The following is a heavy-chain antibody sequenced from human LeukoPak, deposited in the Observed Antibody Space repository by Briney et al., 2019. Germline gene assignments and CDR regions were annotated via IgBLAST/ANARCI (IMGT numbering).Heavy chain of an antibody. V-gene: IGHV3-23*01. J-gene: IGHJ4*02. Sequence: GGSLRLSCAASGFTFSSNGMHWVRQAPGKGLEWVSHISAGDGTNTYYADAVKGRFTISRDNSRNTLYMQMNSLRAEDTAVYFCASRDPCSGGTCYGLRYWGQGTLVTVSS. D-gene: IGHD2-15*01. CDR3: ASRDPCSGGTCYGLRY. CDR1: GFTFSSNG. CDR2: ISAGDGTNT.